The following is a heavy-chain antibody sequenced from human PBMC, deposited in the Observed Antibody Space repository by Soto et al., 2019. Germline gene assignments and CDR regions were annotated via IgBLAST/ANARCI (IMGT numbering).Heavy chain of an antibody. V-gene: IGHV4-30-2*01. CDR2: IYHSGST. CDR3: ASLRSGWGIDY. D-gene: IGHD6-19*01. CDR1: GGSISSGGYS. Sequence: QLQLQESGSGLVKPSQTLSLTCAVSGGSISSGGYSWSWIRQPPGKGLEWIGYIYHSGSTYYNPSLKSRVTISVDRAKNQFSLKLSSVTAADTAVYYCASLRSGWGIDYWGQGTLVTVSS. J-gene: IGHJ4*02.